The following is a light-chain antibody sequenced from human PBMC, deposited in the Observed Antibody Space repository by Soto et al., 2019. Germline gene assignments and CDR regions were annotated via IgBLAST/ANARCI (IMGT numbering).Light chain of an antibody. CDR1: SSDVGGYNY. V-gene: IGLV2-14*01. J-gene: IGLJ2*01. Sequence: QSALTQPASVSGSPGQSITISCTGTSSDVGGYNYVCWYQQHPGKAPELIIYDVTNRPSGVSNRFSGSKSGSTASLSISGLQAEDEADYYCSSYTGSSTVIFGGGTQLTVL. CDR3: SSYTGSSTVI. CDR2: DVT.